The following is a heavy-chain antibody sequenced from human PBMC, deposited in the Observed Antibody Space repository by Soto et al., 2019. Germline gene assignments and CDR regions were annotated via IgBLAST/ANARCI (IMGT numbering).Heavy chain of an antibody. CDR1: GFSFSDYS. V-gene: IGHV3-21*01. J-gene: IGHJ6*02. CDR2: IRSSTSYI. D-gene: IGHD6-6*01. CDR3: ARMSIVGRRDYYYGMDV. Sequence: GVLRLSCAASGFSFSDYSVNWVRQAPGKGLEWVSSIRSSTSYIYYADSVKGRFTISRDNAKNSLYLQMNSLRAEDTAVYFCARMSIVGRRDYYYGMDVWGQGTTVTVSS.